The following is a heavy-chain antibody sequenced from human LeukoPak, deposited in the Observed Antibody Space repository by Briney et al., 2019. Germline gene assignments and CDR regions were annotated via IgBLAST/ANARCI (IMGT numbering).Heavy chain of an antibody. D-gene: IGHD6-6*01. V-gene: IGHV3-23*01. CDR1: GFTFSSYA. CDR2: ISGSGGST. J-gene: IGHJ3*02. Sequence: GGSLRLSCAASGFTFSSYAMSWVRQAPGKGLEWASAISGSGGSTYYADSGKGRFTISRDKSKNTLYLQMNSLRAEDTAVYYCAKLSSSHAFDIWGQGTMVTVSS. CDR3: AKLSSSHAFDI.